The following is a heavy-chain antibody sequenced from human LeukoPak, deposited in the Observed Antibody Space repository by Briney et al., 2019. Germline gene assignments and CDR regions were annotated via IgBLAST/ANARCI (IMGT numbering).Heavy chain of an antibody. D-gene: IGHD2-15*01. V-gene: IGHV3-30*02. CDR2: IRYDGSNK. J-gene: IGHJ4*02. CDR3: AKDLKIGSYFDY. CDR1: GFTFSNYG. Sequence: TGGSLRLSCAGSGFTFSNYGMHWVGQAQGKGRGGVAFIRYDGSNKYYADSVKGRFTISRDNSKNTLYLQMNSLRAEDTAVYYCAKDLKIGSYFDYWGQGTLVTVSS.